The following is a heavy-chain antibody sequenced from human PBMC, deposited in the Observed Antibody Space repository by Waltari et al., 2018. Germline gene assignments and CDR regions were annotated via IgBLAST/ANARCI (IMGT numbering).Heavy chain of an antibody. CDR2: IYSVGTT. J-gene: IGHJ4*02. D-gene: IGHD3-10*01. V-gene: IGHV3-53*02. CDR1: GFTVSSNY. CDR3: ARGPWGYGSGSYVDY. Sequence: EVQLVETGGGLIQPGGSLRLSCAASGFTVSSNYMSWVRPAPGKGLEWVSVIYSVGTTYYADSVKGRFTISRDNSKNTLYLQMNSLRAEDTAVYYCARGPWGYGSGSYVDYWGQGTLVTVSS.